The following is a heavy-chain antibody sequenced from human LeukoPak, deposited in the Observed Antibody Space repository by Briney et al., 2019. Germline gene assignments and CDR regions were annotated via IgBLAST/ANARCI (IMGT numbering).Heavy chain of an antibody. V-gene: IGHV1-69*06. Sequence: SVKVSCKASGGTFSSYAISWVRQAPGQGLEWMGGIIPIFGTANYAQNFQGRVTITADKTTSTVYMELSSLISEDTAVYYCARDNSVEDTAWWFDPWGQGTLVTVSS. D-gene: IGHD4-23*01. CDR3: ARDNSVEDTAWWFDP. CDR1: GGTFSSYA. J-gene: IGHJ5*02. CDR2: IIPIFGTA.